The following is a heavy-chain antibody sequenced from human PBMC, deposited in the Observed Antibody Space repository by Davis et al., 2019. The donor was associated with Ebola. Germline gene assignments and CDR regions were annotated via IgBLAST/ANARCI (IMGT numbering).Heavy chain of an antibody. CDR3: ARAQLTYYDFWSGYYTGAFDI. CDR1: GFTFSDYW. J-gene: IGHJ3*02. V-gene: IGHV3-7*01. D-gene: IGHD3-3*01. Sequence: PGGSLRLSCAAAGFTFSDYWMTWVRQAPGKGLEWVANIKQDGSETYCVDSVKGRFTISRDNAKNSLFLQMNSLRAEDTAVYYCARAQLTYYDFWSGYYTGAFDIWGPGTMVTVSS. CDR2: IKQDGSET.